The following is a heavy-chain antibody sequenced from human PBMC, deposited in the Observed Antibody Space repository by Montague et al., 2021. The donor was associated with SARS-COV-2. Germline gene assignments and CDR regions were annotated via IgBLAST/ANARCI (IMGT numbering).Heavy chain of an antibody. J-gene: IGHJ4*02. Sequence: CAISGDSVSSNSASWNWLRQSPSRGLEWLGRTYYRSKWYHDYAVSLKXXITIHPDTSKNQFSLQLNSGPAEDTAVYYCARELRRIIMIVDIRGFDYWGQGTLVTVSS. CDR2: TYYRSKWYH. CDR3: ARELRRIIMIVDIRGFDY. V-gene: IGHV6-1*01. CDR1: GDSVSSNSAS. D-gene: IGHD3-22*01.